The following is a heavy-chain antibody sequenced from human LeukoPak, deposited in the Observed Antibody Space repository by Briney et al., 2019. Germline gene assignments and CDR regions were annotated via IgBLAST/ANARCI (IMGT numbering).Heavy chain of an antibody. J-gene: IGHJ6*03. D-gene: IGHD2-2*02. CDR2: IIPIFGTA. Sequence: GASVKVSCKASGGTFSSYAISWVRQAPGQGLGWMGGIIPIFGTANYAQKFQGRVTITTDESTSTAYMELSSLRSEDTAVYYCARGPSGVCSSTSCYTYYYYYMDVWGKGTTVTVSS. CDR1: GGTFSSYA. CDR3: ARGPSGVCSSTSCYTYYYYYMDV. V-gene: IGHV1-69*05.